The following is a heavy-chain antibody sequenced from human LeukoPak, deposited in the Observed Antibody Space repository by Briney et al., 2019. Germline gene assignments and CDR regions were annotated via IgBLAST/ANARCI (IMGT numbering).Heavy chain of an antibody. J-gene: IGHJ4*02. V-gene: IGHV4-39*07. D-gene: IGHD6-25*01. Sequence: NPSETLSLTCSVSGGSIRSSSSFWGWIRQPPGERLEWIATIYYNGNTYYNPSLQSRVTISVDTSTNQFSLKLNSVIAADTAVYYCARATAAPSSYFFDHWGQGTLVTVSS. CDR2: IYYNGNT. CDR1: GGSIRSSSSF. CDR3: ARATAAPSSYFFDH.